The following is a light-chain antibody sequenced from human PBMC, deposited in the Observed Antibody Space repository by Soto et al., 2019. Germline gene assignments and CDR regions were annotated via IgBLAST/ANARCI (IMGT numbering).Light chain of an antibody. CDR2: GAS. CDR1: QSVSSSY. V-gene: IGKV3-20*01. Sequence: SVLTQSPGTLSLSPGERPTLSFRASQSVSSSYLAWYQQKPGQAPRLLIYGASSRATGIPDRFSGSGSGTDFTLTISRLEPEDFAVYYCQQYGSSLGTFGPGTKVDIK. J-gene: IGKJ3*01. CDR3: QQYGSSLGT.